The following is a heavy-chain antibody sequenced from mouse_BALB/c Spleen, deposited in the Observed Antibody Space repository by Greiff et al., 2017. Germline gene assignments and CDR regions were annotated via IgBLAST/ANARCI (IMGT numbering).Heavy chain of an antibody. Sequence: EVQGVESGGGLVQPGGSRKLSCAASGFTFSSFGMHWVRQAPEKGLEWVAYISSGSSTIYYADTVKGRFTISRDNPKNTLFLQMTSLRSEDTAMYYCARFLYGNYWYFDVWGAGTTVTVSS. CDR1: GFTFSSFG. D-gene: IGHD2-1*01. J-gene: IGHJ1*01. CDR2: ISSGSSTI. CDR3: ARFLYGNYWYFDV. V-gene: IGHV5-17*02.